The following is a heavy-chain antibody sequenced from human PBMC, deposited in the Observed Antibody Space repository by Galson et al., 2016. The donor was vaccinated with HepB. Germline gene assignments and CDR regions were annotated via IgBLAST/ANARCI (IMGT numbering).Heavy chain of an antibody. CDR2: INWNGGST. CDR1: GFKFDDYG. Sequence: SLRLSCAASGFKFDDYGLSWVRQAPGKGLEWVSGINWNGGSTGYVDSVKGRFTISRENAKNSLYLQMNSLRAEDTALYYCARATPYYDILTGYYNYYFDYWGQGTLVTVSS. CDR3: ARATPYYDILTGYYNYYFDY. D-gene: IGHD3-9*01. J-gene: IGHJ4*02. V-gene: IGHV3-20*04.